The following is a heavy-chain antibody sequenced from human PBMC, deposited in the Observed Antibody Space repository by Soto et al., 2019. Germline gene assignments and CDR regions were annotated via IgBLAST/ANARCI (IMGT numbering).Heavy chain of an antibody. CDR3: VRFWPPPYSDALTDYTDAFDY. J-gene: IGHJ4*02. Sequence: GGSLRLSCAVSGLTFRDAAVHWVRQASGKRLEWVGRIRSKTSNYATAYAASVTGRFVISRDDSKNTAYLQMSGLKIEDTAVYYCVRFWPPPYSDALTDYTDAFDYWGQGTLVTVSS. CDR2: IRSKTSNYAT. D-gene: IGHD3-9*01. V-gene: IGHV3-73*01. CDR1: GLTFRDAA.